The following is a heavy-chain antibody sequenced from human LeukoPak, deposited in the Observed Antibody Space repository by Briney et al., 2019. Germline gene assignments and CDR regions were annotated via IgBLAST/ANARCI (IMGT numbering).Heavy chain of an antibody. CDR2: IIPILGIA. D-gene: IGHD1-26*01. J-gene: IGHJ4*02. CDR3: ARAVGATNFDY. Sequence: ASVKVSCKASGGTFSSYTISWVRQAPGQGLEWMGRIIPILGIANYAQKFQGRVTITANKSTSTAYMELSSLRSEDTAVYYCARAVGATNFDYWGQGTLVTVSS. CDR1: GGTFSSYT. V-gene: IGHV1-69*02.